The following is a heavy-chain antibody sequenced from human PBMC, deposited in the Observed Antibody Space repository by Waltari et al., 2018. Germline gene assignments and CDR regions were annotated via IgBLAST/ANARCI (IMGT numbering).Heavy chain of an antibody. J-gene: IGHJ4*02. V-gene: IGHV3-7*03. CDR3: ATYRWLGY. Sequence: EVRLVESGGGLVKPGGSLSLAWDVSGLIFSTYWMTWVRQIPGKGLEWVANINYDGSEKHYVDSVKGRFTISRDNSKSSLFLQMNSLRAEDTAIYYCATYRWLGYWGQGSLVTVSS. D-gene: IGHD3-10*01. CDR1: GLIFSTYW. CDR2: INYDGSEK.